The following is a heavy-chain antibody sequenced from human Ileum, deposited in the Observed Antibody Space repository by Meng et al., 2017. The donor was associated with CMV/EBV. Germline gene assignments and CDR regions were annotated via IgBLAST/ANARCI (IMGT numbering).Heavy chain of an antibody. D-gene: IGHD2-15*01. V-gene: IGHV4-39*01. CDR1: ISSSRYY. CDR3: ARNTGFCNGDRCYLPNFDF. J-gene: IGHJ4*02. CDR2: IFHSGSN. Sequence: ISSSRYYWGWMRQTPGKGLEWIGSIFHSGSNFYNVSLESRVTISVDTSKNQFSLKLSSLTAADTAVYYCARNTGFCNGDRCYLPNFDFWSQGTLVTVSS.